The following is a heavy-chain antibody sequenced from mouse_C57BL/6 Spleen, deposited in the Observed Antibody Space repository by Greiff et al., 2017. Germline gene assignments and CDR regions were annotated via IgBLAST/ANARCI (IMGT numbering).Heavy chain of an antibody. Sequence: EVQLQQSGPELVKPGASVKISCKASGYTFTDYYMNWVKQSHGKSLEWIGDINPNNGGTSYNQKFKGKATLTVDKSSSTAYMELRSLTSEDSAVYYCARSGIYYGSSSYFDYWGQGTTLTVSS. J-gene: IGHJ2*01. CDR2: INPNNGGT. CDR1: GYTFTDYY. D-gene: IGHD1-1*01. CDR3: ARSGIYYGSSSYFDY. V-gene: IGHV1-26*01.